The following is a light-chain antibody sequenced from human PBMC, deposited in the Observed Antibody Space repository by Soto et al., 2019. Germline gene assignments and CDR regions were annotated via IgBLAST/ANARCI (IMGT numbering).Light chain of an antibody. Sequence: DIQVTQSRSSLSASVGDRGTITCQASQDIINYLNGYQQKIGKAPNLLIYDASTLETRVPSRFSGSASGTDFTFTISSLQPEDIATYYCQQYSHLITFGQGTRLEI. CDR2: DAS. J-gene: IGKJ5*01. V-gene: IGKV1-33*01. CDR1: QDIINY. CDR3: QQYSHLIT.